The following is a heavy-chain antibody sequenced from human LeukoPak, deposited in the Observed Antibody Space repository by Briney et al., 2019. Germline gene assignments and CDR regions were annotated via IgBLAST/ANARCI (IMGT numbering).Heavy chain of an antibody. CDR2: IYYSGST. Sequence: SETLSLTCTVSGGSISSYYWGWIRQPPGKGLEWIGYIYYSGSTNYNPSLKSRVTISVDTSKNQFSLKLSSVTAADTAVYYCARHDYGDYMGYFDYWGQGTLVTVSS. J-gene: IGHJ4*02. CDR1: GGSISSYY. D-gene: IGHD4-17*01. V-gene: IGHV4-59*08. CDR3: ARHDYGDYMGYFDY.